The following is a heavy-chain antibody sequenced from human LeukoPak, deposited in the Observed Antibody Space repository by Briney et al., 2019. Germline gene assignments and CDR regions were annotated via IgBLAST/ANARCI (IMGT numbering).Heavy chain of an antibody. CDR1: GYTFTSYD. Sequence: ASVKVSCKGSGYTFTSYDINWVRQATGQGLEWMGWMNPNSSNTGYAQKFQGRVTMTRNTSISTAYMELSSLRSEDTAVYYCARFNCSSTSCYAFDIWGQGTMVTVSS. CDR3: ARFNCSSTSCYAFDI. CDR2: MNPNSSNT. V-gene: IGHV1-8*01. J-gene: IGHJ3*02. D-gene: IGHD2-2*01.